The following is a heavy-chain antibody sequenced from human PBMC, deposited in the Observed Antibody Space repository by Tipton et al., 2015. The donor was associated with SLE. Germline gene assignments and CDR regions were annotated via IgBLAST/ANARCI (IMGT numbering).Heavy chain of an antibody. D-gene: IGHD3-16*01. CDR3: ATGGTIKDFDY. CDR1: GASFMAYY. CDR2: IFHSGSTYYSGST. V-gene: IGHV4-59*01. J-gene: IGHJ4*02. Sequence: TLSLTCTVSGASFMAYYWTWIRQPPGKGLEWIGYIFHSGSTYYSGSTNYNPSLESRVTMSVDTSRNQISLKLSSVTAADTAVYYCATGGTIKDFDYWGQGTLVTVSA.